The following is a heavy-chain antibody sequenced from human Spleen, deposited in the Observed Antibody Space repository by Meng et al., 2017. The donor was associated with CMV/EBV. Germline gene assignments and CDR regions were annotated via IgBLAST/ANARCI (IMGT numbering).Heavy chain of an antibody. Sequence: WWSWVRQPPGKGLGWIGEIYHSGSTNHSPSLKSRVTMSVDKPKNQFSLKLTSVTAADTAVYYCARATPDQAGITVLGVVRPNFFDLWGQGALVTVSS. V-gene: IGHV4-4*02. J-gene: IGHJ4*02. D-gene: IGHD3-3*01. CDR2: IYHSGST. CDR3: ARATPDQAGITVLGVVRPNFFDL. CDR1: W.